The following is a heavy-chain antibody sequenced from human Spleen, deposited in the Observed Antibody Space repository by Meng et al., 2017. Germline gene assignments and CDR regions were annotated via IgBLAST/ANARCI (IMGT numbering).Heavy chain of an antibody. Sequence: QVRLQQWGAGLCQPSESLSPTCAVYGGSFSGYYWSWIRQPPGKGLEWIGEINHSGSTNYNPSLKSRVTISVDTSKNQFSLKLSSVTAADTAVYYCARFGVVPAAIDYWGQGTLVTVSS. D-gene: IGHD2-2*01. J-gene: IGHJ4*02. CDR1: GGSFSGYY. V-gene: IGHV4-34*01. CDR3: ARFGVVPAAIDY. CDR2: INHSGST.